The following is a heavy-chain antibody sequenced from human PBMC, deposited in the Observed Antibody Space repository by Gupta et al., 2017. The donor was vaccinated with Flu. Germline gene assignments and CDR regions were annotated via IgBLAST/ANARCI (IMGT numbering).Heavy chain of an antibody. CDR2: LYYNERT. CDR1: HY. V-gene: IGHV4-59*11. CDR3: ARSQMATVVTYFDS. D-gene: IGHD2-21*01. J-gene: IGHJ4*02. Sequence: HYWNWIRQSPGKGLEWIGYLYYNERTNYNPSLKSRVTLSADTSKNQFSLKMTSVTAADTAVYYCARSQMATVVTYFDSWGQGSLVTVSS.